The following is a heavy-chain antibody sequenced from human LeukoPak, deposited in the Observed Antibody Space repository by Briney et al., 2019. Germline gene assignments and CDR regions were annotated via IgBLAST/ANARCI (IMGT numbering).Heavy chain of an antibody. CDR3: ARDLVGHFDY. J-gene: IGHJ4*02. Sequence: SETLSLTCTVSGGSISSNYWSWVRQPPGKGLEWIGYIYYSGSTNYNPSLKSRVTISVDTSKNQFSLKLSSVTAADTAVYYCARDLVGHFDYWGQGTLVTVSS. CDR1: GGSISSNY. D-gene: IGHD2-15*01. CDR2: IYYSGST. V-gene: IGHV4-59*01.